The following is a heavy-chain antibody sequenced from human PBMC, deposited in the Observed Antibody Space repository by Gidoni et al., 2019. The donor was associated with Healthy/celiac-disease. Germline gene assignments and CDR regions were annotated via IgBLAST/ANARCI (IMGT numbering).Heavy chain of an antibody. D-gene: IGHD2-15*01. V-gene: IGHV1-69*01. Sequence: QVQLVQSGAEVKKPGSSVKVSCQASGGNFSSYASSWVGQAPGQGLEWMGGIIPTFGTANYAQKFQGRVTITADESTSTAYMELSSLRSEDTAVYYCARGGSGGSRPYYYYGMDVWGQGTTVTVSS. J-gene: IGHJ6*02. CDR3: ARGGSGGSRPYYYYGMDV. CDR1: GGNFSSYA. CDR2: IIPTFGTA.